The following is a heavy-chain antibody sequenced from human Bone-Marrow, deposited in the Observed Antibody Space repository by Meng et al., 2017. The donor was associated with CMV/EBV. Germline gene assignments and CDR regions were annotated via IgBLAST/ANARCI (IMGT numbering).Heavy chain of an antibody. Sequence: SVKVSCKASGGTFSTYSITWVRQAPGQGLEWVGGTIPMYGTANYAQKLQGRVTMTTDASTSTAYMELRSLRSDDTAVYYCAREEAYSYGFDYYYYGMDVCGQGTTVTVSS. D-gene: IGHD5-18*01. CDR3: AREEAYSYGFDYYYYGMDV. V-gene: IGHV1-69*05. CDR1: GGTFSTYS. CDR2: TIPMYGTA. J-gene: IGHJ6*02.